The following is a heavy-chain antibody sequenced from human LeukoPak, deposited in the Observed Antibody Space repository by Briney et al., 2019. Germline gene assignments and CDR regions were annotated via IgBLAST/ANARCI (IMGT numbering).Heavy chain of an antibody. D-gene: IGHD3-9*01. CDR3: ARLGENGLLTGYFYP. CDR2: INPDSGGT. Sequence: ASVKVSCKASGYTFNDYYMHWVRQAPGQGLEWMGRINPDSGGTDYAQKFQGRVTMTRDTSITTAYMDLDRLRSDNTAVYYCARLGENGLLTGYFYPWGQGTLVTVSS. CDR1: GYTFNDYY. V-gene: IGHV1-2*02. J-gene: IGHJ5*02.